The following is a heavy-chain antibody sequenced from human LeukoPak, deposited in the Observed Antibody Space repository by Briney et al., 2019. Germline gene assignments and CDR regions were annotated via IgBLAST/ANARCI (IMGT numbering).Heavy chain of an antibody. V-gene: IGHV4-59*08. D-gene: IGHD3-10*01. CDR3: ARQGPLWFGELWGLGNWFDP. J-gene: IGHJ5*02. CDR2: IYYSGST. CDR1: GGSISSYY. Sequence: PSETLSLTCTVSGGSISSYYWSWIRQPPGKGLEWIGYIYYSGSTNYNPSLKSRVTVSVDTSKNQFSLKLSSVTAADTAVHYCARQGPLWFGELWGLGNWFDPWGQGTLVTVSS.